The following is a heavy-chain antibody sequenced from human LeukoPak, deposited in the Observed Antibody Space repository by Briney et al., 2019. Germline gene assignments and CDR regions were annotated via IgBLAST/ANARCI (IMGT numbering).Heavy chain of an antibody. J-gene: IGHJ4*02. CDR3: ARNYYESSGYYPWNFDY. V-gene: IGHV4-39*01. CDR1: GGSISSSSYW. D-gene: IGHD3-22*01. CDR2: IYYSGST. Sequence: SETLSLTCTVSGGSISSSSYWWGWVRQPPGKGLEWIANIYYSGSTHYNPSLKSRVTISIEKSKNQFSLKLSSVTAADTAVYYCARNYYESSGYYPWNFDYWGQGTLVTVSS.